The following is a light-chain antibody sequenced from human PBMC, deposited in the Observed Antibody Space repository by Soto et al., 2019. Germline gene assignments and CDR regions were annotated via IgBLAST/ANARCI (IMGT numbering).Light chain of an antibody. V-gene: IGLV2-23*01. CDR3: CSYAGSSWV. J-gene: IGLJ3*02. Sequence: QSVLTQPASVSGSPGQSITISCTGTSSDVGSYNLVSWYQQHPGKAPKLMIYEGSKRPSGVSNRFSGSKSGNTASLIISGLQAEDEADYYCCSYAGSSWVFGGGTKLTVL. CDR2: EGS. CDR1: SSDVGSYNL.